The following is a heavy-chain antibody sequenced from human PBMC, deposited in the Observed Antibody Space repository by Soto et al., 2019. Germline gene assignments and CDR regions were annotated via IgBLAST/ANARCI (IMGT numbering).Heavy chain of an antibody. CDR2: IIPIFGTA. J-gene: IGHJ5*02. CDR1: GGTFSSYA. CDR3: ARRQNYYDSSGYWVNWFDP. D-gene: IGHD3-22*01. V-gene: IGHV1-69*13. Sequence: ASVKVSCKASGGTFSSYAISWVRQAPGQGLEWMGGIIPIFGTANYAQKFQGRVTITADESTSTAYMELSSLRSEDTAVYYCARRQNYYDSSGYWVNWFDPWGQGTLVSVSS.